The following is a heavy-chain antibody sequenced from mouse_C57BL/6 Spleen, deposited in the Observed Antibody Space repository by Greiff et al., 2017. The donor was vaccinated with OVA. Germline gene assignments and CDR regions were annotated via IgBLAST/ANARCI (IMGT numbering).Heavy chain of an antibody. CDR1: GYTFTDYY. J-gene: IGHJ2*01. CDR2: INPYNGGT. CDR3: AKVYDYDGYYFDY. D-gene: IGHD2-4*01. Sequence: VQLQQSGPVLVKPGASVKMSCKASGYTFTDYYMNWVKQSHGKSLEWIGVINPYNGGTSYNQKFKGKATLTVDKSSSTAYMELNSLTSEDSAVYYCAKVYDYDGYYFDYWGKGTTLTVSS. V-gene: IGHV1-19*01.